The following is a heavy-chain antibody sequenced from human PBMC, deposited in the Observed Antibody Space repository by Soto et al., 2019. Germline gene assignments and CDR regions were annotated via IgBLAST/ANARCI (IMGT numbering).Heavy chain of an antibody. D-gene: IGHD6-13*01. J-gene: IGHJ6*02. CDR3: ARRSGAAAGTFDDYYGMDV. CDR2: ISAYNGNT. Sequence: ASVKVSCKASGYTFTSYGISWVRQAPGQGLEWMGWISAYNGNTNYAQKLQGRVTMTTDTSTSTAYMELRSLRSDDTAVYYCARRSGAAAGTFDDYYGMDVWGQGTTVTVS. V-gene: IGHV1-18*01. CDR1: GYTFTSYG.